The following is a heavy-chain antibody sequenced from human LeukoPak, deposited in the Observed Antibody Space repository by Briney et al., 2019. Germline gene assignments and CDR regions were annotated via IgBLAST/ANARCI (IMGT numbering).Heavy chain of an antibody. Sequence: ASVKVSCKASGYTFAGYYMHWVRQAPGQGLEWMGWINPNSGGTNYAQKFQGRVTMTRDTSISTAYMELSRLRSDDTAVYYCAREYCSSTSCRGYFDYWGQGTLVTVSS. CDR1: GYTFAGYY. CDR2: INPNSGGT. V-gene: IGHV1-2*02. J-gene: IGHJ4*02. CDR3: AREYCSSTSCRGYFDY. D-gene: IGHD2-2*01.